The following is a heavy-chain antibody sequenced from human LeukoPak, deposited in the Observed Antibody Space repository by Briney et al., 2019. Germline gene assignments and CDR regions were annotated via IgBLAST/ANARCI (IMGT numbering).Heavy chain of an antibody. Sequence: HWASVKVSCKASGGTFSSYAISWVRQAPGQGLEWMGGIIPIFGTANYAQKFQGRVTITTDESTSTAYMELSSLRSEDTAVYYCAREIGTSPLSGGYYYYYMDVWGKGTTVTVSS. V-gene: IGHV1-69*05. CDR3: AREIGTSPLSGGYYYYYMDV. J-gene: IGHJ6*03. D-gene: IGHD1-14*01. CDR1: GGTFSSYA. CDR2: IIPIFGTA.